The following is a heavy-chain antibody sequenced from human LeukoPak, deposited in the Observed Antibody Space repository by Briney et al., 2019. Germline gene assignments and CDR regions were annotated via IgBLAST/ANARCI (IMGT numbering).Heavy chain of an antibody. CDR2: ISGSGGST. V-gene: IGHV3-23*01. Sequence: GGSLRLSCAASGFTFSSYAMSWVRQAPGKGLEWVSAISGSGGSTYYADSVKGRFTISRDNAKNSLYLQMNSLRAEDTAVYYCARAGFTFSDYFGSFFDYWGQGTLVTVSS. CDR1: GFTFSSYA. CDR3: ARAGFTFSDYFGSFFDY. J-gene: IGHJ4*02. D-gene: IGHD3-10*01.